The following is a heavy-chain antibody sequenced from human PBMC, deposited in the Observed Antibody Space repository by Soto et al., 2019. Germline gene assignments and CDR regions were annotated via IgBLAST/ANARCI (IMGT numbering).Heavy chain of an antibody. D-gene: IGHD5-18*01. Sequence: QVQLVQSGAEVKKPGASVKVSCKPSGYTFTSFDINWVRQATGQGLEWMGWMNPSSGNTGYAPKFQGRVIMTWDTSRNTAYMELSSLRSEDTAVYYFAKARKGGHTATDYWGQGTPVIVSS. CDR1: GYTFTSFD. CDR2: MNPSSGNT. J-gene: IGHJ4*01. CDR3: AKARKGGHTATDY. V-gene: IGHV1-8*01.